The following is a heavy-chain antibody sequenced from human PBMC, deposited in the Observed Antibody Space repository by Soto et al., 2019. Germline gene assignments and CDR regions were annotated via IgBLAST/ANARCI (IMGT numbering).Heavy chain of an antibody. CDR3: ARHALGSSGWHYFDY. J-gene: IGHJ4*02. CDR1: GYSFSNPW. D-gene: IGHD6-19*01. V-gene: IGHV5-10-1*01. Sequence: EVQLVQSGAEVKKPGESLRISCQGSGYSFSNPWVTWVRQIPGGGLEWMGKIGPTDSDTKYSPSLQGHVTMSFDTSISTAYLQWSTLKASDTAMYYCARHALGSSGWHYFDYGGQGTLVTVSS. CDR2: IGPTDSDT.